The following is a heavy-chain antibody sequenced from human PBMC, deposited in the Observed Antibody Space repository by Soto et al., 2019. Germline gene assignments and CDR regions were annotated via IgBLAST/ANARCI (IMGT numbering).Heavy chain of an antibody. Sequence: PSETLSLTCAVYGGSFSGYYWSWIRQPPGKGLEWIGEINHSGSTNYNPSLKSRVTISVDTSKNQFSLKLSSVTAADTAVYYCARGRGSYFGGFDYWGQGTLVTVSS. D-gene: IGHD1-26*01. V-gene: IGHV4-34*01. CDR3: ARGRGSYFGGFDY. CDR2: INHSGST. J-gene: IGHJ4*02. CDR1: GGSFSGYY.